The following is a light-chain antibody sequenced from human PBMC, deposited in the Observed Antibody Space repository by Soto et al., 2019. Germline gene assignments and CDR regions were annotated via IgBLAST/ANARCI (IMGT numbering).Light chain of an antibody. Sequence: SYELTQPPSVSVSLGQMARITCSGEALPKKYAYWYQQKPGQFPVLVIYKDSERPSGIPERFSGSSSGTIVTLTISGVQAEDEADSYCLSADSSGTVVFGGGTQLNVL. J-gene: IGLJ2*01. CDR2: KDS. V-gene: IGLV3-16*01. CDR3: LSADSSGTVV. CDR1: ALPKKY.